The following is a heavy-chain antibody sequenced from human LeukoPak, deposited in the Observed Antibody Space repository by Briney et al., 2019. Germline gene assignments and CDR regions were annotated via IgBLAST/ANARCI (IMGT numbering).Heavy chain of an antibody. CDR2: INPSGGST. CDR3: ARDVGATGNYYYMDV. V-gene: IGHV1-46*01. D-gene: IGHD1-26*01. J-gene: IGHJ6*03. Sequence: GASVKVSCKASGYTFTSYYMHWVRQAPGQGLEWMGIINPSGGSTSYAQKFQGRVTMTRDTSTSTVYMELSSLRSEDTAVYYCARDVGATGNYYYMDVWGKGTTVTVSS. CDR1: GYTFTSYY.